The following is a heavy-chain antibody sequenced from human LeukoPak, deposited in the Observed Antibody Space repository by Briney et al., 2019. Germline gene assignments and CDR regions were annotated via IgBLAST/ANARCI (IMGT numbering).Heavy chain of an antibody. J-gene: IGHJ4*02. V-gene: IGHV3-23*01. D-gene: IGHD3-16*02. CDR3: AKERAGYTNPYYFDY. CDR1: GFTFSTYA. Sequence: GGALRLSCAGSGFTFSTYAMRWVRQAPGKGLEWVSTISGSGANTYYADSVRGRFTISRDNSKNTLYLHMNSLRAEDTAVCYCAKERAGYTNPYYFDYWGQGTLVTVSS. CDR2: ISGSGANT.